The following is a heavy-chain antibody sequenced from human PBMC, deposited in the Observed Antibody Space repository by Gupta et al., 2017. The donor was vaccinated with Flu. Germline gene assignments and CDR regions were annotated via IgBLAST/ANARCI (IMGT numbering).Heavy chain of an antibody. J-gene: IGHJ6*02. D-gene: IGHD6-13*01. CDR3: ARDRMFGGIAAAGTRNYYYYGMDV. CDR2: ISAYNGNT. Sequence: QVQLVQSGAEVKKPGASVKVSCKASGYTFTSYGISWVRQAPGQGLEWMGWISAYNGNTNYAQKLQGRVTMTTDTSTSTAYMELRSLRSDDTAVYYCARDRMFGGIAAAGTRNYYYYGMDVWGQGTTVTVSS. V-gene: IGHV1-18*01. CDR1: GYTFTSYG.